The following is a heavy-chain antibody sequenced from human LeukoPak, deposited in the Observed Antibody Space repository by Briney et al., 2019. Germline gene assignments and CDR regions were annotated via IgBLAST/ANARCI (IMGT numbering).Heavy chain of an antibody. D-gene: IGHD3-22*01. CDR1: GGSISSYY. Sequence: SETLSLTCTVSGGSISSYYWSWIRQPAGKGLEWIGRICTSGSTNYNPSLKSRVTMSVDTSKNQFSLKLSSVTAADTAVYYCASTYYYDSSGYGDAFDIWGQGTMVTVSS. J-gene: IGHJ3*02. CDR2: ICTSGST. V-gene: IGHV4-4*07. CDR3: ASTYYYDSSGYGDAFDI.